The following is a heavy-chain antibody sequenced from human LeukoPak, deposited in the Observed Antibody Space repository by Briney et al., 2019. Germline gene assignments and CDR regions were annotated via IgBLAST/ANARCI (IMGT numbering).Heavy chain of an antibody. Sequence: GGSLRLSCAASGFTFSSYSMNWVRQAPGKGLEWVSSISSSSSYIYYADSVKGRFTISRDNAKNSLYLQMNSLRAEDTAVYYCAGYCYDSSGPTAWSDPWGQGTLVTVSS. J-gene: IGHJ5*02. CDR2: ISSSSSYI. CDR1: GFTFSSYS. CDR3: AGYCYDSSGPTAWSDP. V-gene: IGHV3-21*01. D-gene: IGHD3-22*01.